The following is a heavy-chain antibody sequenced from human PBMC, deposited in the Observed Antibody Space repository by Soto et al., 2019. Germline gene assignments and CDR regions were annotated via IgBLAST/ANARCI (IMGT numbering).Heavy chain of an antibody. J-gene: IGHJ5*02. CDR2: ISYDGSNK. D-gene: IGHD1-26*01. CDR1: GFTFSSYA. Sequence: QVQLVESGGGVVQPGRSLRLSCAASGFTFSSYAMHWVRQAPGKGLEWVAVISYDGSNKYYADSVKGRFTISRDNSKNTLYRQMNSLGAEETEEYYWASEGSVVGATTATEWFGPWGQGPLVTVSS. V-gene: IGHV3-30-3*01. CDR3: ASEGSVVGATTATEWFGP.